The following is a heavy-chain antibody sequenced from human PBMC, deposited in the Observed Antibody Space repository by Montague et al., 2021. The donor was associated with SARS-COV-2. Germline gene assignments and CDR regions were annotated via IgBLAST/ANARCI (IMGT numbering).Heavy chain of an antibody. V-gene: IGHV4-59*11. CDR1: GGSISGHY. J-gene: IGHJ4*02. CDR3: ARDAGTGGYDFLTGYYRVFDY. CDR2: IYSGGSA. D-gene: IGHD3-9*01. Sequence: SETLSLTCAVSGGSISGHYWAWIRQPPEKGLEWIGHIYSGGSAYYNPSLKSRVTLSVGPSKNQFSLKMSSVAAVDTAVYYCARDAGTGGYDFLTGYYRVFDYWGQGTLVTVSS.